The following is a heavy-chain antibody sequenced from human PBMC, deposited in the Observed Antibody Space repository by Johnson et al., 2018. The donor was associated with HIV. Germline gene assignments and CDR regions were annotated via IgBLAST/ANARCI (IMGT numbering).Heavy chain of an antibody. Sequence: QVQLVESGGGVVQPGRSLRLSCVGSGFTFSNYALHCVRQAPGKGLELVALISYDGNHKNYADTGKGRFTIARDNSKNTLFLQMNSLRPEDTAVYYCATVGRTTATAQSAFHMWGQGTLVTVSS. CDR2: ISYDGNHK. J-gene: IGHJ3*02. V-gene: IGHV3-30*04. CDR3: ATVGRTTATAQSAFHM. D-gene: IGHD1-1*01. CDR1: GFTFSNYA.